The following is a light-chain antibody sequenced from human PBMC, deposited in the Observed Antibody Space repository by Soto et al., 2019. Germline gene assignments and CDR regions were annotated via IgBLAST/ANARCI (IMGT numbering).Light chain of an antibody. CDR1: QSVSSSH. CDR3: VQYESPALYT. V-gene: IGKV3-20*01. J-gene: IGKJ2*01. Sequence: EIVLTQAPGTLSLSPGERATLSCRASQSVSSSHLAWYQQKPGQAPRLLIYGASSRATGIPDRFSGDGSGTDFSLTIRRLEPEDFAVYYCVQYESPALYTFGQGTKRESK. CDR2: GAS.